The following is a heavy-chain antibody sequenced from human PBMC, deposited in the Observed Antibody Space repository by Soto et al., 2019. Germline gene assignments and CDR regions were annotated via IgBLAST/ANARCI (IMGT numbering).Heavy chain of an antibody. V-gene: IGHV3-23*01. CDR3: AKDGSNYGAFDY. J-gene: IGHJ4*02. D-gene: IGHD4-4*01. CDR2: ITGSGYT. CDR1: GFTFSSSA. Sequence: GGSLRLSCPASGFTFSSSAMSWVRQAPGKGLEWVSTITGSGYTYYADSVKGRFTISRDNSKNTLYLQMNSLRAEDTAVYYCAKDGSNYGAFDYWGQGTLVTVSS.